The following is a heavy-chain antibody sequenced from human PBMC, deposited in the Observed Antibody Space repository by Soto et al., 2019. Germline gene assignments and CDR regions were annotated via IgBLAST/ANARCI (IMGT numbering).Heavy chain of an antibody. CDR3: ARAPGGYFDSSGYYAFAFDI. V-gene: IGHV1-2*04. CDR2: INPNSGGT. D-gene: IGHD3-22*01. Sequence: ASVKVSCKASGYTSTGYYIHWVRQAPGQGLEWMGWINPNSGGTGYAQKFQGWVTMTRDTSISTAYMELSRLTSDDTAMYYCARAPGGYFDSSGYYAFAFDIWG. CDR1: GYTSTGYY. J-gene: IGHJ3*02.